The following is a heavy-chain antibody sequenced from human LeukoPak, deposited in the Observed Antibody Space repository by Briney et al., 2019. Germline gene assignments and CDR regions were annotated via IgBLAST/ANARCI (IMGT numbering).Heavy chain of an antibody. J-gene: IGHJ4*02. CDR1: GFTFSSYG. V-gene: IGHV3-30*18. CDR3: AKDRRGYYFDY. CDR2: ISYDGSNK. Sequence: PGGSLRLSCAASGFTFSSYGMHWVRQASGKVLEWVAVISYDGSNKYYADSVKGRFTISRDNSKNTLYLQMNSLRAEDTAVYYCAKDRRGYYFDYWGQGTLVTVSS. D-gene: IGHD3-10*01.